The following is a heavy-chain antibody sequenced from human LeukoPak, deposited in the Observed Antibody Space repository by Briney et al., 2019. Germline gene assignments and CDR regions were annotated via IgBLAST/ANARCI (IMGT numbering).Heavy chain of an antibody. Sequence: GASVKVSCEASGGTFSSYAISWVRQTPGQGRGWMGGIMPILGTANYAQKLQCRVTITTDEPTRTAYMELSSLRSEDTAVYYCAIVESYCGGDCYSFGAFDIWSQGTMVTVSS. CDR3: AIVESYCGGDCYSFGAFDI. V-gene: IGHV1-69*05. J-gene: IGHJ3*02. CDR1: GGTFSSYA. CDR2: IMPILGTA. D-gene: IGHD2-21*02.